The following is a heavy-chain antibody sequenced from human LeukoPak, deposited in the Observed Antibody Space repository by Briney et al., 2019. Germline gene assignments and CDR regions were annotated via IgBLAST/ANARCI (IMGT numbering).Heavy chain of an antibody. J-gene: IGHJ4*02. CDR3: ARGTTVVTPVDY. D-gene: IGHD4-23*01. V-gene: IGHV4-59*01. CDR2: IYYSGST. CDR1: GGSITNYY. Sequence: SETLSLTCTVSGGSITNYYWSWIRQPPGKGLEWIGYIYYSGSTNYNPSLKSRVTISVDTSKNQFSLKLSSVTAADTAVYYCARGTTVVTPVDYWSQGTLVTVSS.